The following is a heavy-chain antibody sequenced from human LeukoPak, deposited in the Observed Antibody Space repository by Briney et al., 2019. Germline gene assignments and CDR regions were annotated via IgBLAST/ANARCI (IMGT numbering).Heavy chain of an antibody. D-gene: IGHD2-15*01. CDR3: ARERGYCSGGSCYFNDY. CDR1: GFTFSSYW. J-gene: IGHJ4*02. Sequence: PGGSLRLSCAASGFTFSSYWMSWVRQAPGKGLEWVANIKQDGSEKYYVDSVKGRFTISRDNAKNSLYLQMNSLRAEDTAVYYCARERGYCSGGSCYFNDYWGQGNLVTVSS. CDR2: IKQDGSEK. V-gene: IGHV3-7*01.